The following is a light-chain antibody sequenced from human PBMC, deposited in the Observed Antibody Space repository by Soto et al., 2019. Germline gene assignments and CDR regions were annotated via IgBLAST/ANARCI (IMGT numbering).Light chain of an antibody. J-gene: IGKJ5*01. CDR1: QGISNY. CDR2: AAS. Sequence: DIQMTQSPSSLSASVGDRVTITCRASQGISNYLAWYQQKPGKVPKLLIYAASTMQAGVPSRFSGSGSGTDFTLTISSLQPEDFATYYCQKYNSAHGTFGQGTRVEIK. CDR3: QKYNSAHGT. V-gene: IGKV1-27*01.